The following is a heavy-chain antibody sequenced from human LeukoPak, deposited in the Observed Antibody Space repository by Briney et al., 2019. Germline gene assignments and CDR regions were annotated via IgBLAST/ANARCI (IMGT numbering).Heavy chain of an antibody. CDR1: GGSISSSSYY. CDR3: ARDNVQYYYGSGRVNWFDP. J-gene: IGHJ5*02. CDR2: IYYSGST. V-gene: IGHV4-39*07. Sequence: PSKTLSLTCTVSGGSISSSSYYWGWIRQPPGKGLEWIGSIYYSGSTYYNPSLKSRVTISVDTSKNQFSLKLSSVTAADTAVYYCARDNVQYYYGSGRVNWFDPWGQGTLVTVSS. D-gene: IGHD3-10*01.